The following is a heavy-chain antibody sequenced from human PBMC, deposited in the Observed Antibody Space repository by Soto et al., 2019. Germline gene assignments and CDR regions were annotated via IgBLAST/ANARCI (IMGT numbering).Heavy chain of an antibody. CDR3: ARDRTVQLERRGAPDY. J-gene: IGHJ4*02. D-gene: IGHD1-1*01. Sequence: QVPVVQSGAEVKKPGASVKVSWTTSGYTFTNYAIHWVRQAPGQRLEWMGRIDAGNGNTEYSQNFQGRVTLTRDTSARTAYMDLSSLRSEDTAVYYCARDRTVQLERRGAPDYWGQGTLVTVSS. CDR2: IDAGNGNT. V-gene: IGHV1-3*01. CDR1: GYTFTNYA.